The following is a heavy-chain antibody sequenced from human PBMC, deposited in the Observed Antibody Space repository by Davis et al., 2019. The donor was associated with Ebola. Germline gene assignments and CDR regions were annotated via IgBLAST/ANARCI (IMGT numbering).Heavy chain of an antibody. CDR3: ARGGYDFWSGYPLDY. D-gene: IGHD3-3*01. V-gene: IGHV3-53*01. CDR1: GFTVSSNY. CDR2: IYSGGST. J-gene: IGHJ4*02. Sequence: GESLKVSCAASGFTVSSNYMSWVRQAPGKGLEWVSVIYSGGSTYYADSVTGRFTISRHNSKNTLYLQMNSLRAEDTAVYYCARGGYDFWSGYPLDYWGQGTLVTVSS.